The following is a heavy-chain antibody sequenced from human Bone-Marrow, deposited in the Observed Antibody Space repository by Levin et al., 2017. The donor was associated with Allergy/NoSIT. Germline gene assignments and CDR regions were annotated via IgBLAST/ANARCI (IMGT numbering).Heavy chain of an antibody. J-gene: IGHJ4*02. V-gene: IGHV3-23*01. D-gene: IGHD4-17*01. Sequence: LSGGSLRLSCAASGFTFGSYAMSWVRQAPGKGLEWVSAISGSGGSTYYADSVKGRFTISRDNSKNTLYLQMNSLRAEDTAVYYCAKKMGGSGDYKILPFDYWGQGTLVTVSS. CDR2: ISGSGGST. CDR3: AKKMGGSGDYKILPFDY. CDR1: GFTFGSYA.